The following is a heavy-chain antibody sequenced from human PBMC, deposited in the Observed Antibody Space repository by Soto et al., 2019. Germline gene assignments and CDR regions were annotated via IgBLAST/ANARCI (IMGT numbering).Heavy chain of an antibody. CDR3: ARMESFGSLNCFDP. V-gene: IGHV1-8*02. CDR1: GYTFTNND. Sequence: QVQLVQSGAEVKKPGASVKVSCKASGYTFTNNDVSWVRQATGQGLEWMGWMNPGSGDTGYAQKFQGRVTMTRDISIATAYMELNSLTSEDTSRYYCARMESFGSLNCFDPWGQGTLVTVSS. D-gene: IGHD5-18*01. CDR2: MNPGSGDT. J-gene: IGHJ5*02.